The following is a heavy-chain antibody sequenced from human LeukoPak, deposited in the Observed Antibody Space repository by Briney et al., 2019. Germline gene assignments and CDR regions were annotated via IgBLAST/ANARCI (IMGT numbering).Heavy chain of an antibody. CDR1: GFTFSDHY. D-gene: IGHD6-13*01. CDR3: TTDLPSSSRWSNDW. CDR2: IKNKANSYTT. J-gene: IGHJ4*02. Sequence: GGSLRLSCAASGFTFSDHYMDWVRQAPGKGLEWVGRIKNKANSYTTLYAASVKGRFTISRDDSKNSLYLQMNSLKPEDTAVYYCTTDLPSSSRWSNDWWGQGTQVTVSS. V-gene: IGHV3-72*01.